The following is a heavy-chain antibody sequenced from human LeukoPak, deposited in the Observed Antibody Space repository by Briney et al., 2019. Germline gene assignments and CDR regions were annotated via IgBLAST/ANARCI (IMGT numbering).Heavy chain of an antibody. CDR1: GFTFSSYG. CDR3: ARTPYCGGGCYHLGWFDP. V-gene: IGHV3-33*01. D-gene: IGHD2-21*02. J-gene: IGHJ5*02. CDR2: IWYDGCNK. Sequence: GRSLRLSCAASGFTFSSYGMHWVRQAPGKGLEWVAVIWYDGCNKYYVDSVKGRFTISRDKSKSTLYLQTSSLRAEDTGVYYCARTPYCGGGCYHLGWFDPWGQGTLVTVSS.